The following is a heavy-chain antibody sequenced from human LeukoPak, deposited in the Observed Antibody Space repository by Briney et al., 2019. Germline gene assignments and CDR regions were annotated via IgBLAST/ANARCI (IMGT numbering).Heavy chain of an antibody. D-gene: IGHD5-24*01. CDR3: ARGLLEGSTITLGQ. J-gene: IGHJ4*02. V-gene: IGHV3-74*03. Sequence: GGSLRLSCAVSGFTFSSYWLHWVRQAPGKGLVWVSRINSDGSRTTYADSVRGRFTISRDNVKNTLYLQMNSLRAEDTSVYYCARGLLEGSTITLGQWGQGTLVAVSS. CDR2: INSDGSRT. CDR1: GFTFSSYW.